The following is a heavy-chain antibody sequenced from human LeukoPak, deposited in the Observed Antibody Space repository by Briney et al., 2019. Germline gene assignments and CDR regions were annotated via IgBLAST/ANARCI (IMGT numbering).Heavy chain of an antibody. J-gene: IGHJ3*02. CDR1: GYTFTGYY. Sequence: ASVNVSCKASGYTFTGYYMHWVRQAPGQGLECMGWINPNSGGTNYAQKFQGRVTMTRDTSISTAYMELSRLRSDDTAVYYCARLGDSSGYWPDAFDIWGQGTMVTVSS. V-gene: IGHV1-2*02. CDR3: ARLGDSSGYWPDAFDI. CDR2: INPNSGGT. D-gene: IGHD3-22*01.